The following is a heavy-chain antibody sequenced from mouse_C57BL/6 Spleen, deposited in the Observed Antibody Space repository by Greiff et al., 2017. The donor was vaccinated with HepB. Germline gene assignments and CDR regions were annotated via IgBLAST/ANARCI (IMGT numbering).Heavy chain of an antibody. J-gene: IGHJ1*03. CDR2: ISNLAYSI. CDR1: GFTFSDYG. CDR3: ARQAYSNYGGYFDV. D-gene: IGHD2-5*01. Sequence: EVQLVESGGGLVQPGGSLKLSCAASGFTFSDYGMAWVRQAPRKGPEWVAFISNLAYSIYYADTVTGRFTNSRENAKNTLYLEMSSLRSEDTAMYYCARQAYSNYGGYFDVWGTGTTVTVSS. V-gene: IGHV5-15*01.